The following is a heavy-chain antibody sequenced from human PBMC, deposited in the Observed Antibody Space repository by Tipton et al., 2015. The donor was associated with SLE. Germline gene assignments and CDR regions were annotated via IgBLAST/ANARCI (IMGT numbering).Heavy chain of an antibody. CDR1: GGSLSDYY. CDR2: INNSGST. V-gene: IGHV4-34*01. Sequence: TLSLTCAVYGGSLSDYYWNWIRQPQAKGMEWIGEINNSGSTNYNPSLKSRVSISLDTSKNQFSLKLNSVSAADTAVYYCASPYGSGSGYAFDIWGQRTMVTVLS. CDR3: ASPYGSGSGYAFDI. D-gene: IGHD3-10*01. J-gene: IGHJ3*02.